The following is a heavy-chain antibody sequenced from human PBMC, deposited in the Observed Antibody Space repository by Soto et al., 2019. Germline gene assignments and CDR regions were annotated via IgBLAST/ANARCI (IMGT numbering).Heavy chain of an antibody. Sequence: VQLVEWGGGLVQPGRSLRLSCIVSGFTFDDYVMHWVRQVPGKGLEWVSSITWNSDNVAYADSVKGRFTISRDNAKNSLYLQMNSLRSDDTAFYYCAKGVVPSTIRGEHYFDYWGQGTLVTVSS. D-gene: IGHD2-2*02. V-gene: IGHV3-9*01. CDR1: GFTFDDYV. CDR2: ITWNSDNV. CDR3: AKGVVPSTIRGEHYFDY. J-gene: IGHJ4*02.